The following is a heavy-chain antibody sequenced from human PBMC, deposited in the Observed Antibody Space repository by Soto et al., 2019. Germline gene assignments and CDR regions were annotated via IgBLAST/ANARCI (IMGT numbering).Heavy chain of an antibody. J-gene: IGHJ3*02. CDR1: GYSISSGYY. V-gene: IGHV4-38-2*01. Sequence: SETLSLTCAVSGYSISSGYYWGWIRQPPGKGLEWIGSIYHSGSTYYNPSLKSRVTISVDTSKNQFSLKLSSVTAADTAVYYCARGRGFYDSSGYYYGDAFDIWGQGTMVTVSS. D-gene: IGHD3-22*01. CDR2: IYHSGST. CDR3: ARGRGFYDSSGYYYGDAFDI.